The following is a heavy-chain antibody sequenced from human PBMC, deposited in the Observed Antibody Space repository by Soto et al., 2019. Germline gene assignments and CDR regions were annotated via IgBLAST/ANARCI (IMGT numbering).Heavy chain of an antibody. CDR3: ASRDPGTSVDY. V-gene: IGHV4-4*02. CDR2: IYRTGST. CDR1: GGSFTSNNW. Sequence: PSETLSLTCAVSGGSFTSNNWWTWVRQPPGKGMEWIGEIYRTGSTNYNPSLKSRVTISLDKPENQFSLKVTSLTAADTAVYYCASRDPGTSVDYWGQGTLVTVSS. J-gene: IGHJ4*02. D-gene: IGHD1-7*01.